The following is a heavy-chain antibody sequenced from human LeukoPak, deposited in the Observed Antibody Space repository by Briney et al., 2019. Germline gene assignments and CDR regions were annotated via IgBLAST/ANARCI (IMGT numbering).Heavy chain of an antibody. Sequence: SESLSLTCTVSGGSISPNHWTWIRQPPGKGVEYIGFIYITGSTDYNPSLKSRDTILVDPSKNQFSLKLSSVTAADTAIYYCARLRSLLGLGKGYNYHASDIWGPWRVVSVSS. V-gene: IGHV4-59*08. CDR3: ARLRSLLGLGKGYNYHASDI. CDR2: IYITGST. CDR1: GGSISPNH. J-gene: IGHJ3*02. D-gene: IGHD5-24*01.